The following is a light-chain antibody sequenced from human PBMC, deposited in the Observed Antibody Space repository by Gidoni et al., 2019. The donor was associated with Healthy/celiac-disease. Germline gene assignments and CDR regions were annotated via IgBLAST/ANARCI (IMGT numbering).Light chain of an antibody. Sequence: QSVLTQPPSFSWAPVQLVTISCTGSSSNIGAGYDVHWYQPLPGTDPKLLTYGNSNRHSGVPDRFSGSKSGTSASLAITGLQAEDEADYYCQSYDSSLSGNVVFGGGTKLTVL. J-gene: IGLJ2*01. CDR2: GNS. V-gene: IGLV1-40*01. CDR3: QSYDSSLSGNVV. CDR1: SSNIGAGYD.